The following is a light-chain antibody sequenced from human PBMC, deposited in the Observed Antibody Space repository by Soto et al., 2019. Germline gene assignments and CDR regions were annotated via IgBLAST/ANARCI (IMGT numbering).Light chain of an antibody. J-gene: IGLJ2*01. CDR1: SSDVGGYNY. CDR2: DVS. CDR3: CSYAGSYKEV. Sequence: QSALTQPRSGSGSPGQSVTISCTGTSSDVGGYNYVSWYQQHPAKAPKLMIYDVSKRPSGVPDRFSGSKSGNTASLTISGLQAEYEADYYCCSYAGSYKEVFGGGTKLTVL. V-gene: IGLV2-11*01.